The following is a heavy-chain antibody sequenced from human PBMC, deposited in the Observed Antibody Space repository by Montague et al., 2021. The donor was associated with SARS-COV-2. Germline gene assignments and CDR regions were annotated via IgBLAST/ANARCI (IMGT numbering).Heavy chain of an antibody. J-gene: IGHJ4*02. Sequence: SETLSLTCSVSGGSITDRTYYWGCIRQSPGKGLEWIGAINYSGTTYYNPSLKSRVTISLDTAKNQFSLKMTSVTAADTAVYYCARHWGIAAAGNWGQGTLDTVSS. V-gene: IGHV4-39*01. D-gene: IGHD6-13*01. CDR2: INYSGTT. CDR3: ARHWGIAAAGN. CDR1: GGSITDRTYY.